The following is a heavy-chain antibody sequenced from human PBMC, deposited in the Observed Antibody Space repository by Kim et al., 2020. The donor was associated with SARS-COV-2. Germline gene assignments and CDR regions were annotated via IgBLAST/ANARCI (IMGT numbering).Heavy chain of an antibody. CDR1: GYSFTSYW. Sequence: GESLKISCKGSGYSFTSYWISWVRQMPGKGLEWMGRIDPSDSYTNYSPSFQGHVTISADKSISTAYLQWSSLKASDTAMYYCARRPAYYYGSGSSYYFDYWGQGDLVTVSS. CDR2: IDPSDSYT. V-gene: IGHV5-10-1*01. CDR3: ARRPAYYYGSGSSYYFDY. D-gene: IGHD3-10*01. J-gene: IGHJ4*02.